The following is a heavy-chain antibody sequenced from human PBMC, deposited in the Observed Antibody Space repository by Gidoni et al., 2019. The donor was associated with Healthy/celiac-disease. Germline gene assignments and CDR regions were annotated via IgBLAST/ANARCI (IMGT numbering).Heavy chain of an antibody. D-gene: IGHD2-15*01. CDR2: ISWNSGSI. Sequence: EVQLVESGGGLVQPGRSLRLSCAASGFTFDDYAMHWVRQAPGKGMECVSGISWNSGSIGYADSVKGRFTISRDNAKNSLYLQMNSLRAEDTALYYCATQASGYYDYWGQGTLVTVSS. CDR3: ATQASGYYDY. J-gene: IGHJ4*02. V-gene: IGHV3-9*01. CDR1: GFTFDDYA.